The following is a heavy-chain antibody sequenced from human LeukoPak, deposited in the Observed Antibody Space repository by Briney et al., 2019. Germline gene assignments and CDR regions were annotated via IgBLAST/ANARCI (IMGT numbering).Heavy chain of an antibody. V-gene: IGHV1-3*01. D-gene: IGHD3-22*01. CDR3: ARGLYYYDSSGPLDY. Sequence: GASVKVSCKASGYTFTTYAMHWVRQAPGQRLEWMGWINAGNGNTKYSQKFQGRVTFTRDTSTSTAYMELRSLRSDDTAVYYRARGLYYYDSSGPLDYWGQGTLVTVSS. CDR2: INAGNGNT. J-gene: IGHJ4*02. CDR1: GYTFTTYA.